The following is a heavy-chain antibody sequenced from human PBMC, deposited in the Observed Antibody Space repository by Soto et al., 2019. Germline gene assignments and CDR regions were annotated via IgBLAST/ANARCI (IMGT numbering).Heavy chain of an antibody. J-gene: IGHJ6*02. CDR2: IDWDDDK. CDR3: ARMPALTRKTDYYYYGMDV. V-gene: IGHV2-70*11. CDR1: GFSLSTSGMC. Sequence: SGPTLVNPTQTLTLTCTFSGFSLSTSGMCVSWIRQPPGKALEWLARIDWDDDKYYSTSLKTRLTISKDTSKNQVVLTMTNMDPVDTATYYCARMPALTRKTDYYYYGMDVWGQGTTVTVSS. D-gene: IGHD1-20*01.